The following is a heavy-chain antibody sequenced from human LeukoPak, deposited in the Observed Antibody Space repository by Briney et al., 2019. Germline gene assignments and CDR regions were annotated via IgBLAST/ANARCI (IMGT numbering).Heavy chain of an antibody. Sequence: NPGGSLRLSCAASGFTFSSYSMNWVRQAPGKGLEWVSSISSSSSYIYYAGSVKGRFTISRDNAKNSLYLQMNSLRAEDTAVYYCARDLSPPYYYDSSGPADAFDIWGQGTMVTVSS. D-gene: IGHD3-22*01. J-gene: IGHJ3*02. CDR3: ARDLSPPYYYDSSGPADAFDI. V-gene: IGHV3-21*01. CDR1: GFTFSSYS. CDR2: ISSSSSYI.